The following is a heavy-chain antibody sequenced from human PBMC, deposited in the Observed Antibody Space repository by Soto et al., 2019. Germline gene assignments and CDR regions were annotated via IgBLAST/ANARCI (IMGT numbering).Heavy chain of an antibody. CDR2: IYPGDSDT. Sequence: PGESLKISCKGSGYSFTSYWIGWVRQMPGKGLEWMGIIYPGDSDTRYSPSFQGQVTISADKSISTAYLQWSSLKASDTAMYYCARLIGQLKRKNNWFDPWGQGTLVTVSS. V-gene: IGHV5-51*01. D-gene: IGHD6-6*01. J-gene: IGHJ5*02. CDR3: ARLIGQLKRKNNWFDP. CDR1: GYSFTSYW.